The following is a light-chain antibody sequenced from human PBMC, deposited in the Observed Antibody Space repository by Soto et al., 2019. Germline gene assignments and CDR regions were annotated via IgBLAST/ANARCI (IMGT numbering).Light chain of an antibody. J-gene: IGKJ1*01. CDR3: QQSYSPPWT. V-gene: IGKV1-39*01. CDR1: EGIGTY. CDR2: AAS. Sequence: IQLSQSPAALSASVGDRVTVTCRASEGIGTYLAWYQQKSGKAPTVLIYAASSLQSGVPSRFSGGGSGTDFTLTITILQPEDFATYYCQQSYSPPWTFGQGTKVDIK.